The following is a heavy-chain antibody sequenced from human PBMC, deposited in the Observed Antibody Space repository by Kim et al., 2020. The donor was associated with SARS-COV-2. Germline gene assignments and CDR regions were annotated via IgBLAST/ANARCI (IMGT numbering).Heavy chain of an antibody. CDR3: ARGRAGVVPSPILGLGPYYDYYATDV. J-gene: IGHJ6*02. Sequence: SETLSLTCAVFGGSFSGYHWTWIRQPPGKGLEGMGYIILCGCTNYNPSLKSRVTISLDTSKNQFSLKLTSVTAADTAVYYCARGRAGVVPSPILGLGPYYDYYATDVWGQGTTVTVSS. V-gene: IGHV4-34*01. CDR1: GGSFSGYH. CDR2: IILCGCT. D-gene: IGHD3-3*01.